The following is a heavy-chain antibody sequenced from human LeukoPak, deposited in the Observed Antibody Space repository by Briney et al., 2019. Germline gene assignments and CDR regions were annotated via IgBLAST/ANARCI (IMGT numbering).Heavy chain of an antibody. CDR2: IIPIFGTA. V-gene: IGHV1-69*13. Sequence: ASVKVSCKASGGTFSSYAISWVRQAPGQGLDWMGGIIPIFGTANYAQKFQGRVTITADESTSTAYMELSSLRSEDTAVYYCASWPHGSVDYWGQGTLVTVSS. D-gene: IGHD5-24*01. CDR1: GGTFSSYA. J-gene: IGHJ4*02. CDR3: ASWPHGSVDY.